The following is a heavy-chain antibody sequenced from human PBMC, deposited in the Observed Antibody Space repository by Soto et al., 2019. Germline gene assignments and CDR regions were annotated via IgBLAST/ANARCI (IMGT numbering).Heavy chain of an antibody. CDR2: ITPFSGDV. Sequence: QMQLVQSGAEVKKTGSRVTVSCKALGNTFSYRYLHWVRQAPGQALEWMGWITPFSGDVHNPQKFQERVAITRDRSINTASMRMSSLRSEDTAMYDCAGGGAGSGPFTWELPDHWGQGTLVTVSS. CDR1: GNTFSYRY. J-gene: IGHJ4*02. D-gene: IGHD1-26*01. CDR3: AGGGAGSGPFTWELPDH. V-gene: IGHV1-45*02.